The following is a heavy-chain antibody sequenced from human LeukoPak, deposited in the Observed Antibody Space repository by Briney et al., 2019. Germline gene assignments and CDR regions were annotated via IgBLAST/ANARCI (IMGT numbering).Heavy chain of an antibody. CDR3: ARWGCSSTSCYGSHYYYYGMDV. D-gene: IGHD2-2*01. V-gene: IGHV4-4*02. J-gene: IGHJ6*02. CDR1: GGSISSSNW. Sequence: SETLSLTCAVSGGSISSSNWWSWVRQPPGKGLEWIGEIYHSGSTNYNPSLKSRVTISVDTSKNQFSLKLSSVTAADTAVYYCARWGCSSTSCYGSHYYYYGMDVWGQGTTVTVSS. CDR2: IYHSGST.